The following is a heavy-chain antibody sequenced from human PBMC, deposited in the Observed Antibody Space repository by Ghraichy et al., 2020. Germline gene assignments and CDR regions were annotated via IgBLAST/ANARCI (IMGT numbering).Heavy chain of an antibody. CDR3: ARVRSDYWYFDL. Sequence: GGSLRLSCAASGFTFVNPYMNWVRQAPGKGLEWVGHTRSKAKGYTIEYAASVKGRFTISRDDSKNSLFLQMNSLKNEDTATYYCARVRSDYWYFDLWGRGSLLTVPS. D-gene: IGHD2-15*01. CDR2: TRSKAKGYTI. V-gene: IGHV3-72*01. CDR1: GFTFVNPY. J-gene: IGHJ2*01.